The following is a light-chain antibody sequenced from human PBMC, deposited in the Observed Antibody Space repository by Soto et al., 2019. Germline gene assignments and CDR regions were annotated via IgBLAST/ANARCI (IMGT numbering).Light chain of an antibody. J-gene: IGKJ1*01. CDR2: AAS. V-gene: IGKV1-27*01. CDR1: QGISNY. Sequence: DIQMTQSPSSLSASVGDRVTITCRASQGISNYLAWYQQKPGKVPKLLIYAASTLQSGVPSRFSGSGSGTDFTLTISRLEPEDSALYYCHHHGRSPGGTFGQGTKVDIK. CDR3: HHHGRSPGGT.